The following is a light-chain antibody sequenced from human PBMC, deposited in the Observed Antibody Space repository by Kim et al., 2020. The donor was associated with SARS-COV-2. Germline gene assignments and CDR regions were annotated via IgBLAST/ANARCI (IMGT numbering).Light chain of an antibody. Sequence: DIQMTQSPSSLSASVGDRVTITCQASQDISNYLNWYQQKPGKAPKLLIYDASNLETGVPSRFGGSGSGTDFTFTISSLQPEDIATYYCQQYDNLPLTFGPGTKLEI. J-gene: IGKJ3*01. V-gene: IGKV1-33*01. CDR3: QQYDNLPLT. CDR1: QDISNY. CDR2: DAS.